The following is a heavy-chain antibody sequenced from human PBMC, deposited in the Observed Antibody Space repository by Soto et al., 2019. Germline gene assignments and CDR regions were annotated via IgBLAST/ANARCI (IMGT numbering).Heavy chain of an antibody. Sequence: QVQLVQSGAEVKKPGSSVKVSCKASGGTFSSYAISWVRQAPGQGLEWMGGIIPIFGTANYAQKFQGRVTIXXDXSXXTAYMELSSLRSEDTAVYYCARAENGRFYGGYFDYWGQGTLVTVSS. CDR1: GGTFSSYA. J-gene: IGHJ4*02. D-gene: IGHD4-17*01. V-gene: IGHV1-69*12. CDR2: IIPIFGTA. CDR3: ARAENGRFYGGYFDY.